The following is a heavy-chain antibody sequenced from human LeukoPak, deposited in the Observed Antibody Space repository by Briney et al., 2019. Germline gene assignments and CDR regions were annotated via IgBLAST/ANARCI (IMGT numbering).Heavy chain of an antibody. Sequence: PGGSLRLSCAASGFTFSSYAMHWVRQAPGKGLEWVAVISYDGSNKYYADSVKGRFTISRDNSKNTLYLQMNSLRAEDTAVYYCAREATMIVVEKPPFDYWGQGTLVTVSS. J-gene: IGHJ4*02. CDR1: GFTFSSYA. CDR2: ISYDGSNK. D-gene: IGHD3-22*01. CDR3: AREATMIVVEKPPFDY. V-gene: IGHV3-30-3*01.